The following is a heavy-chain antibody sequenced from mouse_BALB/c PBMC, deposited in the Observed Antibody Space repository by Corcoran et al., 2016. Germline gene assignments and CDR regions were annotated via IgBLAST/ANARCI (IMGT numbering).Heavy chain of an antibody. CDR2: INTHSGVP. V-gene: IGHV9-4*02. J-gene: IGHJ4*01. D-gene: IGHD1-2*01. CDR3: ATTATYAMDY. CDR1: GYTFTTAG. Sequence: QIQLVQSGPELKKPGETVRISCKASGYTFTTAGMQWVQKMPGKGLKWIGWINTHSGVPKYAEDFKGRFAFSLETSASTAYLQISNLKNEDTATYFCATTATYAMDYGGQGTSVTVSS.